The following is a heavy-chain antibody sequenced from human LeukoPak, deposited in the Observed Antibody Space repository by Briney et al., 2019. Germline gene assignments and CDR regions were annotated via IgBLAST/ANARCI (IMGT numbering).Heavy chain of an antibody. CDR1: GFTFSSYA. V-gene: IGHV3-30*04. D-gene: IGHD3-10*01. CDR2: ISYDGSNK. CDR3: ARERIRGEDY. Sequence: GGSLRLSCAASGFTFSSYAMHRVRQAPGKGLEWVAVISYDGSNKYYADSVKGRFTISRDNSKNTLYLQMNSLRAEDTAVYYCARERIRGEDYWGQGTLVTVSS. J-gene: IGHJ4*02.